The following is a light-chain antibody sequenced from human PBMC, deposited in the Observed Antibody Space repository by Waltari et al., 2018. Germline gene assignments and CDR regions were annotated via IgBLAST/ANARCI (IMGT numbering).Light chain of an antibody. CDR1: RSNIGDFS. CDR2: SDY. Sequence: QPVLTQPPSVSGTPGQRVTISCSGSRSNIGDFSVNWYQHLPGSAPRLLIYSDYQRPSGVPDRFSGSKSGTSASLVVSGLQSDDEADYYCAAWDDSLSGVVFGVGTKLTVL. CDR3: AAWDDSLSGVV. V-gene: IGLV1-44*01. J-gene: IGLJ2*01.